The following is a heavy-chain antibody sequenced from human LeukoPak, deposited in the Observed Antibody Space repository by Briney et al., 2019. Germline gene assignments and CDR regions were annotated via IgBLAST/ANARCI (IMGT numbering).Heavy chain of an antibody. V-gene: IGHV4-39*01. CDR3: ARHRGSSLEDLCFDP. J-gene: IGHJ5*02. Sequence: SETLSLTCTVSGGSISSSSYYWGWIRQPPGKGLEWIGSIYYSGSTYYNPSLKSRVTISVDTSKIQFSLKLSSVTAADTAVYYCARHRGSSLEDLCFDPWGQGTLVTVSS. D-gene: IGHD1-26*01. CDR1: GGSISSSSYY. CDR2: IYYSGST.